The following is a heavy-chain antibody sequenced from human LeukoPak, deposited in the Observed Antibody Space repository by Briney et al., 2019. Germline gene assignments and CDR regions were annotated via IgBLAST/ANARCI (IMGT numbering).Heavy chain of an antibody. D-gene: IGHD6-6*01. V-gene: IGHV1-2*02. CDR2: INPNSGGT. J-gene: IGHJ4*02. Sequence: ASVKVSCKASGYTFTGYYMHWMRQAPGQGLEWMGWINPNSGGTNYAQKFQGRVTMTRDTSISTAYMELSRLRSDDTAVYYCAREGRLIAARPGVDYWGQGTLVTVSS. CDR3: AREGRLIAARPGVDY. CDR1: GYTFTGYY.